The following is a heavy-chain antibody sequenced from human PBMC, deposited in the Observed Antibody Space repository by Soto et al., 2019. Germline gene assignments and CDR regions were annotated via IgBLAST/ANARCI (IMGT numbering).Heavy chain of an antibody. CDR2: ISRNGVGT. D-gene: IGHD4-17*01. CDR1: GSTFRSYA. CDR3: AKGGTVTTDYYGMDV. J-gene: IGHJ6*02. V-gene: IGHV3-23*01. Sequence: GGSLRLSCAASGSTFRSYAMSWVRRAPVRGLEWVSAISRNGVGTYYADSVKGRFTISRDNSKNTLYLQMSSLRGEDTAVYFCAKGGTVTTDYYGMDVWGQGTTVTVSS.